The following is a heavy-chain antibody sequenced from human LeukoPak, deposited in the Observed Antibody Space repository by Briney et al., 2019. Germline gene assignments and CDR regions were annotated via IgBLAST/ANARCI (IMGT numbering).Heavy chain of an antibody. V-gene: IGHV4-39*01. CDR1: GGSISSSSYY. CDR2: IYYSGST. Sequence: SETLSLTCTVSGGSISSSSYYWGWIRQPPGKGLEWIGSIYYSGSTYYNPSFKSRVTISVDTSKNQFSLKLSSVTAADTAVYYCARHRSKYQLLLVWFDPWGQGTLVTVSS. J-gene: IGHJ5*02. D-gene: IGHD2-2*01. CDR3: ARHRSKYQLLLVWFDP.